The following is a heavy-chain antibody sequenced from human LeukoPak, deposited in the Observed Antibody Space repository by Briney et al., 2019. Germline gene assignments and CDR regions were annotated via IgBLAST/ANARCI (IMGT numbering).Heavy chain of an antibody. CDR3: AKGDPASDIVVVVAAGFDY. CDR1: GFTFSSYG. V-gene: IGHV3-30*02. D-gene: IGHD2-15*01. J-gene: IGHJ4*02. Sequence: GGSLRLSCAASGFTFSSYGMHWGRQAPGKGLEWVAFIRYDGSNKYYADSVKGRFTISRDNSKNTLYLQMNSLRAEDTAVYYCAKGDPASDIVVVVAAGFDYWGQGTLVTVSS. CDR2: IRYDGSNK.